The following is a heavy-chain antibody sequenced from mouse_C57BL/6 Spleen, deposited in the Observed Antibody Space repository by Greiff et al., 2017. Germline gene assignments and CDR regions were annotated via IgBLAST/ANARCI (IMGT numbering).Heavy chain of an antibody. V-gene: IGHV2-6-1*01. D-gene: IGHD1-1*01. CDR3: ARHGYGRGYFDV. J-gene: IGHJ1*03. Sequence: QVQLKQSGPGLVAPSQSLSITCTVSGFSLTSYGVHWVRQPPGKGLEWLVVIWSDGSTTYNSAPKSRLSISKDNSKSQVFLKMNSLQTDDTAMYYCARHGYGRGYFDVWGTGTTVTVSS. CDR2: IWSDGST. CDR1: GFSLTSYG.